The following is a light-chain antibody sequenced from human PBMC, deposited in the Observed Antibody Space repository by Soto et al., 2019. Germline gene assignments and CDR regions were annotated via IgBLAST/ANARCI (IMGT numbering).Light chain of an antibody. CDR1: QSITTW. CDR3: QQYNTYPLT. J-gene: IGKJ4*01. CDR2: KAS. V-gene: IGKV1-5*03. Sequence: DIQMTQSPSTLSASVGDRVTITCRASQSITTWLAWYQQKPGKAPKLLIYKASSLEGGVPSRFSGSGSWTEFNITISSLQPDDFATYYCQQYNTYPLTFGGGTKV.